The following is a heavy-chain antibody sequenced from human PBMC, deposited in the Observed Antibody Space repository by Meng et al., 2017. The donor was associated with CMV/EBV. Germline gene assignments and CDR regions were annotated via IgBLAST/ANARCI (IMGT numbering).Heavy chain of an antibody. V-gene: IGHV4-39*01. Sequence: SISSSSYYWGWIRQPPGKGLEWTGSIYYSGSTYYNPSLKSRVTISVDTSKNQFSLKLSSVTAADTAVYYCASPPINYYDSSGYYFFDYWGQGTLVTVSS. CDR3: ASPPINYYDSSGYYFFDY. J-gene: IGHJ4*02. CDR1: SISSSSYY. D-gene: IGHD3-22*01. CDR2: IYYSGST.